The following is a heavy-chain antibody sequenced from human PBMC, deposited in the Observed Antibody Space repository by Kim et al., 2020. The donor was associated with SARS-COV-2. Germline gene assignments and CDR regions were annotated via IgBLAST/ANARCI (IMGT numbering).Heavy chain of an antibody. J-gene: IGHJ6*02. CDR3: ASPRGDYYYYGMDV. Sequence: AQKFQGRVTITADESTSPAYMELSSLRSEDTAVYYCASPRGDYYYYGMDVWGQGTTVTVSS. V-gene: IGHV1-69*01.